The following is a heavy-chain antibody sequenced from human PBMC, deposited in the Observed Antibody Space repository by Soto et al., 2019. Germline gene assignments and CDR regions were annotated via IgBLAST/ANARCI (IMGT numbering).Heavy chain of an antibody. J-gene: IGHJ4*02. V-gene: IGHV4-59*01. D-gene: IGHD5-12*01. CDR1: DGSIINYY. CDR2: IYYSGST. Sequence: PSQTLSLTCTVSDGSIINYYRSWIRKPPGKGLEWIGYIYYSGSTNYNPSLKSRLIISVDTSKNQFSLKLSSVTAADTAVYYCAASRGMATFLDYWGQGILVTVFS. CDR3: AASRGMATFLDY.